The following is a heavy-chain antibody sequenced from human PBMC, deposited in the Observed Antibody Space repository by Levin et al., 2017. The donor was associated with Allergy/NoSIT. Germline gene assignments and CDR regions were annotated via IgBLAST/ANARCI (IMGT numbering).Heavy chain of an antibody. Sequence: SGGSLRLSCAASGFTFSSYSMNWVRQAPGKGLEWVSSISSSSSYIYYADSVKGRFTISRDNAKNSLYLQMNSLRAEDTAVYYCARVYVRMWGMWEYGMDVWGQGTTVTVSS. CDR1: GFTFSSYS. J-gene: IGHJ6*02. CDR2: ISSSSSYI. D-gene: IGHD1-26*01. V-gene: IGHV3-21*01. CDR3: ARVYVRMWGMWEYGMDV.